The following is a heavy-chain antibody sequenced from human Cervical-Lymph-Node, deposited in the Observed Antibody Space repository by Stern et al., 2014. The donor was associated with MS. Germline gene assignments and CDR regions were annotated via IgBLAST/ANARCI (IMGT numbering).Heavy chain of an antibody. CDR3: TMAVSSSSGLFDY. CDR2: ISYSGST. D-gene: IGHD6-6*01. J-gene: IGHJ4*02. Sequence: QLVQSGPGLVKPSETLSLTCTVSGGSISSYYWSWIRQPPGKGLEWIGYISYSGSTNYIPSLKSRVTISVGTSQNQLSLQLSSVTAADTAVYYCTMAVSSSSGLFDYWGQGTLVTVSS. V-gene: IGHV4-59*08. CDR1: GGSISSYY.